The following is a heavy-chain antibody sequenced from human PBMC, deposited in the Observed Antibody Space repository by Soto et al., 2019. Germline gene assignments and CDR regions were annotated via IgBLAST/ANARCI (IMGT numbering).Heavy chain of an antibody. D-gene: IGHD3-22*01. J-gene: IGHJ2*01. Sequence: TLSLTCTVSGGSISSYYWRWIRQPPGKGLEWIAYIYYSGSSNYNPSLESRVTVSVDTSKNQFSLQLNSVTAADTAVYYCARGAPYSDTSAYYWYFDLWGRGTLVTVS. V-gene: IGHV4-59*01. CDR1: GGSISSYY. CDR3: ARGAPYSDTSAYYWYFDL. CDR2: IYYSGSS.